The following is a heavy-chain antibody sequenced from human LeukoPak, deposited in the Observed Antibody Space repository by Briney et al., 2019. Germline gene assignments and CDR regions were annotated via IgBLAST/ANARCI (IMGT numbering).Heavy chain of an antibody. CDR3: ATRPDIAAAGPGWFDP. CDR2: INHSEST. J-gene: IGHJ5*02. V-gene: IGHV4-34*01. D-gene: IGHD6-13*01. Sequence: PSETLSLTCAVYGGSFSGYFWSWIRQPPGKGLEWTGEINHSESTNYNPSLKSRVTVSVDTSKNQFSLKLSSVTAADTAVYYCATRPDIAAAGPGWFDPWGQGTLVTVSS. CDR1: GGSFSGYF.